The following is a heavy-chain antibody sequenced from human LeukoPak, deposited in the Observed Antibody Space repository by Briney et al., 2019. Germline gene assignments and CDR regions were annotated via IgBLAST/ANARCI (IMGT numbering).Heavy chain of an antibody. V-gene: IGHV4-34*01. CDR2: INHSGST. CDR3: ARWGGHYYYYGMDV. J-gene: IGHJ6*02. Sequence: SETLSLTCAVYGGSFSGYYWSWIRQPPGKGLEWIGEINHSGSTNYNPSLKSRVTISVDTSKNQFSLKLSSVTAADTAVYYCARWGGHYYYYGMDVWGQGTTVTVSS. D-gene: IGHD3-10*01. CDR1: GGSFSGYY.